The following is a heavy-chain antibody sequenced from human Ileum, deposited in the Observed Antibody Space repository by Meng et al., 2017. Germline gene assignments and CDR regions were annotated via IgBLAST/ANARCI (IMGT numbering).Heavy chain of an antibody. CDR1: SGSISSNTY. J-gene: IGHJ4*02. CDR2: ISHSGSA. V-gene: IGHV4-4*02. D-gene: IGHD4-23*01. Sequence: VRLQESGRGRVGPSGTLSLTCAVSSGSISSNTYWSWVRQPPGKGLEWIGQISHSGSAYYHPSLKSRVTMSVDKSKSQFSLMLTSVTAADTAIYYCARHGGYSQDFWGQGTLVTVSS. CDR3: ARHGGYSQDF.